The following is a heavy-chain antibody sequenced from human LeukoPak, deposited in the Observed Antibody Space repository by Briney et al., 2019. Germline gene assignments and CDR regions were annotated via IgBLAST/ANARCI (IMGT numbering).Heavy chain of an antibody. CDR2: ISGSGGST. J-gene: IGHJ4*02. Sequence: PGGSLRLSCAASGFTFSSYAMSWVRQAPGKGLAWVSGISGSGGSTFYADSVKGRFTISRDNSKNTLYLQMNSLRAEDTAVYYCAKDRSCTNDVCHGDFDYWGQGTLVTVSS. CDR1: GFTFSSYA. CDR3: AKDRSCTNDVCHGDFDY. V-gene: IGHV3-23*01. D-gene: IGHD2-8*01.